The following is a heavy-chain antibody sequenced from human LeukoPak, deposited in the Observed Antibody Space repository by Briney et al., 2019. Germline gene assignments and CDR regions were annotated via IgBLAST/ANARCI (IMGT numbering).Heavy chain of an antibody. J-gene: IGHJ4*02. D-gene: IGHD3-10*01. V-gene: IGHV1-2*02. Sequence: ASVKVSCKASGYTFTGYYMHWVRQAPGQGLEWMGWINPNSGGTNYAQKFQGRVTMTRDTSISTAYMELSRPRSDDTAVYYCARVRGSGSYLFDYWGQGTLVTVSS. CDR3: ARVRGSGSYLFDY. CDR2: INPNSGGT. CDR1: GYTFTGYY.